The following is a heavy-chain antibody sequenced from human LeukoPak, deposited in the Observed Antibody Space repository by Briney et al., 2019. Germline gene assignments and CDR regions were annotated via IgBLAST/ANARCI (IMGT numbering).Heavy chain of an antibody. Sequence: SETLSLTCAVYGGSFSGYYWRWIRQPPGKGLEWSGEINHSGSTNYNTSLKSRVTISVDTSKNQFSLKLSSVTAADTAVYYCARHKVRVLRYFGWFDPWGQGTLVTVSS. CDR2: INHSGST. J-gene: IGHJ5*02. CDR1: GGSFSGYY. CDR3: ARHKVRVLRYFGWFDP. V-gene: IGHV4-34*01. D-gene: IGHD3-9*01.